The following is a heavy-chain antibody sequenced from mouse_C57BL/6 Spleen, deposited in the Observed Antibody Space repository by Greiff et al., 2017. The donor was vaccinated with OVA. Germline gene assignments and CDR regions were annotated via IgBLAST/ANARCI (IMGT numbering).Heavy chain of an antibody. V-gene: IGHV1-81*01. D-gene: IGHD1-1*01. CDR3: ARTNYDGSSYEGGKDWYFDV. CDR2: LYPRRGNT. CDR1: GYTFTSYG. J-gene: IGHJ1*03. Sequence: VQLQQSGAELARPGASVKLSCKASGYTFTSYGISWVKQRTGQGLEWIGELYPRRGNTYYNEKLKGKATLTADKSSSTAYMALSSLTSEEAAGYFCARTNYDGSSYEGGKDWYFDVWGTGTTVTVSS.